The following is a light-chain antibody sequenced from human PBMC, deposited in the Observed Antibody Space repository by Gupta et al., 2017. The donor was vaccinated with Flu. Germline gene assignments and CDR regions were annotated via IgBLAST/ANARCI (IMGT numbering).Light chain of an antibody. Sequence: EIVLTQSPATLSLSPGERATLSCRASQSVSSYLAWYQQKPGQAPRLLIYDASNRDTGIPARFSGSGSGKDFTLTISSREPEDFAVYYCQQRSNWPMYTFGQGTKLEIK. V-gene: IGKV3-11*01. CDR1: QSVSSY. J-gene: IGKJ2*01. CDR2: DAS. CDR3: QQRSNWPMYT.